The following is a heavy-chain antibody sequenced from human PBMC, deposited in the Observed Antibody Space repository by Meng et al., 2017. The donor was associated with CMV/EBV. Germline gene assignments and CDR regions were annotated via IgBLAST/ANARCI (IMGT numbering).Heavy chain of an antibody. CDR2: IHHSGTP. D-gene: IGHD3-22*01. J-gene: IGHJ3*02. CDR1: GGSFSSSKW. V-gene: IGHV4/OR15-8*03. Sequence: SETLSLTCVVSGGSFSSSKWWSWVRQPPGKVLEWIGAIHHSGTPNYNASLKSRVTMSVDKSKNHFSLSLTSVTAADTAVYFCARADSSYFDVSAYYPDAFDIWGQGTVVTVSS. CDR3: ARADSSYFDVSAYYPDAFDI.